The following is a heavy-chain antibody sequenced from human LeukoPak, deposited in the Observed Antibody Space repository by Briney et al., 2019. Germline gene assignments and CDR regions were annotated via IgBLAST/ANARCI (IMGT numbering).Heavy chain of an antibody. CDR1: GGSFSGYY. Sequence: SETLSLTCAVYGGSFSGYYWSWIRQPPGKGLEWIGEINHSGSTNYNPSLKSRVTISVDTSKNQFSLKLSSVTAADTAVYYCARRRFWSGYPDWFDPWGQGTLVTVSS. D-gene: IGHD3-3*01. CDR2: INHSGST. V-gene: IGHV4-34*01. CDR3: ARRRFWSGYPDWFDP. J-gene: IGHJ5*02.